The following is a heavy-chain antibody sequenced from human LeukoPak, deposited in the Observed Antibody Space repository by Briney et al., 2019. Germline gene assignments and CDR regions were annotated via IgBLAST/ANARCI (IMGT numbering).Heavy chain of an antibody. Sequence: ASVKVSCKASGYTFTSYDINWVRQAPGQGLEWMGWMNPNSGNTVYAQKFQGRVTMTRNTSISTAYMELSSLRSEDTAVYYCARTRPKRKDYYYYYMDVWGKGTTVTVSS. CDR1: GYTFTSYD. CDR3: ARTRPKRKDYYYYYMDV. CDR2: MNPNSGNT. V-gene: IGHV1-8*01. J-gene: IGHJ6*03. D-gene: IGHD1-1*01.